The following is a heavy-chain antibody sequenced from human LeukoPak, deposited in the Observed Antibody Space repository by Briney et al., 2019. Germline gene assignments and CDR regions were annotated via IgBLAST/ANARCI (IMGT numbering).Heavy chain of an antibody. Sequence: PPETLSLTCTVSGGSITSYYWSWIRQPPGKGLEWIGFVSHSGSTNYNPSLKSRVTISVDTSKNQFSLKLSSVTAADTAVYYCASGGYCSTTTCYPNWFDPWGQGTLVTVSS. CDR3: ASGGYCSTTTCYPNWFDP. V-gene: IGHV4-59*01. CDR2: VSHSGST. CDR1: GGSITSYY. D-gene: IGHD2-2*01. J-gene: IGHJ5*02.